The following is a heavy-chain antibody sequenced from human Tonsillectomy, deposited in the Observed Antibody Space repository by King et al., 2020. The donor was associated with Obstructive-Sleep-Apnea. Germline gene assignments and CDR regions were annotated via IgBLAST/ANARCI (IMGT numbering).Heavy chain of an antibody. CDR2: IYNSGST. Sequence: VQLQESGPGLVKPSETLSLTCSVSGGSISSYYWSWIRQPPGKGLEWIGYIYNSGSTVYNPSLKSRVTISVDTSKNQFSLKLNSVTAADTAVYYCASSLPYCGGDCFSIDYWGQGTLVTVSS. D-gene: IGHD2-21*02. J-gene: IGHJ4*02. V-gene: IGHV4-59*08. CDR1: GGSISSYY. CDR3: ASSLPYCGGDCFSIDY.